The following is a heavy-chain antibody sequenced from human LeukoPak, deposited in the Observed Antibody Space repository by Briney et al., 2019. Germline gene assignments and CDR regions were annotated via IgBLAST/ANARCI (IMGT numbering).Heavy chain of an antibody. J-gene: IGHJ4*02. D-gene: IGHD3-22*01. CDR3: AIVTYYYDSSGYLDY. Sequence: ASVKVSCKASGYTFTSYGISWVRQAPGQGLEWMGWIIPYNGNTNYAQKLQGRVTITTDTCTNTAYMELRGLRYDDTAVYYCAIVTYYYDSSGYLDYWGQGTLVTVSS. V-gene: IGHV1-18*01. CDR1: GYTFTSYG. CDR2: IIPYNGNT.